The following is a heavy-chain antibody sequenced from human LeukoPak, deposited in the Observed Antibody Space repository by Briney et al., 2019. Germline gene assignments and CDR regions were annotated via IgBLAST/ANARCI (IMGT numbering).Heavy chain of an antibody. CDR3: AREVDYYDSSGYASHFDY. CDR1: GGSISSGSYY. Sequence: SETLSLTCTVSGGSISSGSYYWSWIRQPAGKGLEWIGRIYTSGSTNYNPSPKSRVTISVDTSKNQFSLKLSSVTAADTAVYYCAREVDYYDSSGYASHFDYWGQGTLVTVSS. J-gene: IGHJ4*02. CDR2: IYTSGST. V-gene: IGHV4-61*02. D-gene: IGHD3-22*01.